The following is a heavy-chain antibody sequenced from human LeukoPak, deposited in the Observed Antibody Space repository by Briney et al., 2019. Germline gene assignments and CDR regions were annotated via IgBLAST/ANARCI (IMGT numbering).Heavy chain of an antibody. CDR1: GFTFSSYW. J-gene: IGHJ3*02. CDR2: IKQDGSEK. Sequence: GGSLRLSCAASGFTFSSYWMSWVRQAPGKGLEWVANIKQDGSEKYYVDSVKGRFTISRDNAKNLVYLQMNSLRAEDTAVYYCARETLGVTAFDIWGQGTMVTVSS. D-gene: IGHD2-21*02. CDR3: ARETLGVTAFDI. V-gene: IGHV3-7*03.